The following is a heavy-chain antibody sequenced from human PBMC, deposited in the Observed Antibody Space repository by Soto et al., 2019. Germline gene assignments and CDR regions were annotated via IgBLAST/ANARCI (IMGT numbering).Heavy chain of an antibody. V-gene: IGHV3-23*01. CDR2: ISGSGGST. CDR1: GFTFSSYA. D-gene: IGHD3-16*01. CDR3: AKRRGRYGQLTTSYYFDY. J-gene: IGHJ4*02. Sequence: EVQLLESGGGLVQPGGSLRLSCATSGFTFSSYAMSWVRQAPGKGLEWVSAISGSGGSTYYADSVKGRFTISRDNSKNTLYLQMNSLRAEDTAVYYCAKRRGRYGQLTTSYYFDYWGQGTLVTVSS.